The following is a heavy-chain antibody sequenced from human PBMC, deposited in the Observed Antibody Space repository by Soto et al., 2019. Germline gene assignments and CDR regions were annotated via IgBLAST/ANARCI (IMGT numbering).Heavy chain of an antibody. J-gene: IGHJ4*02. CDR2: IVVGSGNT. CDR1: GFTFTSSA. CDR3: AALFGRVDTAMAPFDY. D-gene: IGHD5-18*01. V-gene: IGHV1-58*01. Sequence: SVKVSCKASGFTFTSSAVQWVRQARGQRPEWIGWIVVGSGNTNYAQKFQERVTITRDMSTSTAYMELSSLRSEDTAVYYCAALFGRVDTAMAPFDYWGQGTLVTVSS.